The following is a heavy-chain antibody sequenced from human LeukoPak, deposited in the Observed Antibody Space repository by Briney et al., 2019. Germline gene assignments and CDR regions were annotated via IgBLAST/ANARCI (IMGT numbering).Heavy chain of an antibody. Sequence: PSETLSLTCAVSGGSISSSNWWSWVRQPPGKGLEWIGEIYHSGSTNYNPSLKSRVTISVDKSKNQFSLKLSSVTAADTAVYYCARDPYYYDSSGYGRYAFDIWGQGTMVTVSS. CDR3: ARDPYYYDSSGYGRYAFDI. CDR1: GGSISSSNW. J-gene: IGHJ3*02. CDR2: IYHSGST. D-gene: IGHD3-22*01. V-gene: IGHV4-4*02.